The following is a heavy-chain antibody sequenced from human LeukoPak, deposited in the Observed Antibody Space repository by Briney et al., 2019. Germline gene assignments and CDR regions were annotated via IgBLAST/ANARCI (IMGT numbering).Heavy chain of an antibody. CDR1: GYSFTNYW. D-gene: IGHD3-10*01. J-gene: IGHJ1*01. V-gene: IGHV5-51*01. CDR2: IYPGDSDT. Sequence: GESLKISCKGSGYSFTNYWIGWVRQLPGKGLEWMGIIYPGDSDTRYSPSFQGQVTISADKSVSTAYLQWSSLKASDTAICFCATYAGTSSKYFQPWGQGTLVTVSS. CDR3: ATYAGTSSKYFQP.